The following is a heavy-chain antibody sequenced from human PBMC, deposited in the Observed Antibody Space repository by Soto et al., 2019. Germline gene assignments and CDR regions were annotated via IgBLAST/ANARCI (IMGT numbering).Heavy chain of an antibody. Sequence: QVQLVQSGAEVKKPGASVKVSCKASGYTFTSYGISWVRQAPGQGLEWMGWISAYNGNTNYAQKLQGRVTMTIDTSTSTAYMELRSLRSDDTAVYYCARANYDFWSGYYHWFDPWGQGTLVTVSS. CDR3: ARANYDFWSGYYHWFDP. CDR2: ISAYNGNT. D-gene: IGHD3-3*01. V-gene: IGHV1-18*01. J-gene: IGHJ5*02. CDR1: GYTFTSYG.